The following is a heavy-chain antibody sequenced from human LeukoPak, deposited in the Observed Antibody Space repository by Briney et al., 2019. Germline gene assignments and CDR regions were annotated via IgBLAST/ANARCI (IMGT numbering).Heavy chain of an antibody. CDR2: INPNSGGT. D-gene: IGHD2-15*01. V-gene: IGHV1-2*06. J-gene: IGHJ4*02. Sequence: GASVKVSCKASGYTFTGYYMHWVRQAPGQGLEWMGRINPNSGGTSYAQKFQGRVTMTRDTSISTAYMELSRLRSDDTAVYYCARGGCSGGSCYLYYFDYWGQGTLVTVSS. CDR3: ARGGCSGGSCYLYYFDY. CDR1: GYTFTGYY.